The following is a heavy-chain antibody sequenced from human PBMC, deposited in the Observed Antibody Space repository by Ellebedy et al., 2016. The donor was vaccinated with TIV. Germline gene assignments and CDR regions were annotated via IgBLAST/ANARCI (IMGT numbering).Heavy chain of an antibody. D-gene: IGHD3-10*01. CDR3: AWGGGAVTYYSFDH. J-gene: IGHJ4*01. CDR2: IIPNSGDS. CDR1: GYTFTGNY. V-gene: IGHV1-2*02. Sequence: AASVKVSCKASGYTFTGNYVHWIRQAPGQGLEWMGWIIPNSGDSKFTQKFQGRVTITMDTSISTAYMELSGLTSDDTAVYVCAWGGGAVTYYSFDHWGHGTLVTVSS.